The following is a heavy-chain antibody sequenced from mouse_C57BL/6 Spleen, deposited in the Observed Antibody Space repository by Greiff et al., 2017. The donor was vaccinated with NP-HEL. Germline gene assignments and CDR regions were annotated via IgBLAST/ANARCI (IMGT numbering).Heavy chain of an antibody. CDR1: GYTFTSYW. D-gene: IGHD1-1*01. CDR2: IYPGSGST. CDR3: ARSPVVATDFDV. Sequence: VQLQQPGAELVKPGASVKMSCKASGYTFTSYWITWVKQRPGQGLEWIGDIYPGSGSTNYNEKFKSKATLTVDTSSSTAYMQLSSLTSEDSAVYYCARSPVVATDFDVWGTGTTVTVSS. V-gene: IGHV1-55*01. J-gene: IGHJ1*03.